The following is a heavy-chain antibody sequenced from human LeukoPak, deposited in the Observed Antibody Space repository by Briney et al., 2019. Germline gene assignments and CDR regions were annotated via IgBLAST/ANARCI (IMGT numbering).Heavy chain of an antibody. V-gene: IGHV1-46*01. CDR3: ARDQTAATGIFDY. Sequence: GVSVTVSFKASGYTLTVYYIHWVRQAPGQGLEWMGIINPSGGRTPSVGSTSYAQKFEGRVTMTRDTSTSTVYMELSSLRSEDTAVYYGARDQTAATGIFDYWGQGTLVTVSS. CDR2: INPSGGRTPSVGST. CDR1: GYTLTVYY. D-gene: IGHD6-13*01. J-gene: IGHJ4*02.